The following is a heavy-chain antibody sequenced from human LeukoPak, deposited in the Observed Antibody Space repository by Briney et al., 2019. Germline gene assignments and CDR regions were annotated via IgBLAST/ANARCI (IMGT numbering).Heavy chain of an antibody. V-gene: IGHV3-48*01. CDR1: GFTFSSYS. CDR2: ISSSSSTI. J-gene: IGHJ4*02. CDR3: ARERGVVVPAANEFDY. Sequence: GGSLRLSCAAPGFTFSSYSMNWVRQAPGKGLEWVSYISSSSSTIYYADSVKGRFTISRDNAKNSLYLQMNSLRAEDTAVYYCARERGVVVPAANEFDYWGQGTLVTVSS. D-gene: IGHD2-2*01.